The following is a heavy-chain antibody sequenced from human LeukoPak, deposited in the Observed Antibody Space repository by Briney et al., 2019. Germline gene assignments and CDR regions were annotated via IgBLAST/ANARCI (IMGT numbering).Heavy chain of an antibody. Sequence: SETLSLTCTVSGGSISSYYWSWIRQPPGKGLEWIGYIYHSGSTYYNPSLKSRVTISVDRSKNQFSLKLSSVTAADTAVYYCARADDILTGYDYWGQGTLVTVSS. CDR2: IYHSGST. CDR3: ARADDILTGYDY. D-gene: IGHD3-9*01. CDR1: GGSISSYY. V-gene: IGHV4-59*12. J-gene: IGHJ4*02.